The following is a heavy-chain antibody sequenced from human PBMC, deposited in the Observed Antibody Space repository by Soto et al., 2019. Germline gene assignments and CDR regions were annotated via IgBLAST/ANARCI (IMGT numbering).Heavy chain of an antibody. CDR3: ARASPRGRYFDWLIFPLGH. V-gene: IGHV3-74*01. CDR1: GFSITINW. D-gene: IGHD3-9*01. J-gene: IGHJ4*02. CDR2: IDSAGSGT. Sequence: VGSLRLSCEVSGFSITINWMHWVRQVPGKGLVWVARIDSAGSGTSYADSVKGRFTISRDTAKNSLYLQMNSLRAEDTALYFCARASPRGRYFDWLIFPLGHWGQGTLVTVSS.